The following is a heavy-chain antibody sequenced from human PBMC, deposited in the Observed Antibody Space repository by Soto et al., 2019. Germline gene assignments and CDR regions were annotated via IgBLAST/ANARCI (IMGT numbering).Heavy chain of an antibody. V-gene: IGHV4-39*01. Sequence: SETLSLTCTVSGHSISTSSYYWGWLRQSPGKGLEWIGSLHYSGTTYYNPSLKSRVTISEDASRNQFSLRACSVTAADTAVYYCERHDWSSFYGIDVWGQGTPVTVSS. D-gene: IGHD2-2*01. CDR3: ERHDWSSFYGIDV. CDR2: LHYSGTT. CDR1: GHSISTSSYY. J-gene: IGHJ6*02.